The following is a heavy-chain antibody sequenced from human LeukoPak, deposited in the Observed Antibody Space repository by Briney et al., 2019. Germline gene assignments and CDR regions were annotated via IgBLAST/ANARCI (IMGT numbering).Heavy chain of an antibody. Sequence: GGSLRLSCAASGFTFSSYSMNWVRQAPGKGLEWVSSISSSSSYIYYADSVKGRFTISRDNAKNSLYLQMNSLRAEDTAVYYCARGVGIAAACSLDYWGQGTLVTVSS. D-gene: IGHD6-13*01. CDR1: GFTFSSYS. CDR3: ARGVGIAAACSLDY. J-gene: IGHJ4*02. V-gene: IGHV3-21*01. CDR2: ISSSSSYI.